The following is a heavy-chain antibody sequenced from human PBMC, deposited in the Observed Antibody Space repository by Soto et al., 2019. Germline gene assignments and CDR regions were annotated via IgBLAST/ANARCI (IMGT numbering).Heavy chain of an antibody. CDR3: AKARCSTANCYVPEY. V-gene: IGHV3-23*01. CDR2: ISGSAGSSGP. J-gene: IGHJ4*02. Sequence: DVQLLESGGGLVQPGGSLRLSCVASGFTFSTYTMSWVRQAPGKGLEWVSVISGSAGSSGPSYADSLQGRFSISRDNARNTLYLQMNSLRGEDTAMYYCAKARCSTANCYVPEYWGQGTRVTVSS. D-gene: IGHD2-2*01. CDR1: GFTFSTYT.